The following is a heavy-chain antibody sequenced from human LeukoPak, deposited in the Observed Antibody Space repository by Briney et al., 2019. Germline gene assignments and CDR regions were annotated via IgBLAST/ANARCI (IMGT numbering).Heavy chain of an antibody. V-gene: IGHV4-34*01. CDR1: GGSFSVYY. CDR3: ASYYDSSGYQDY. CDR2: INHSGST. J-gene: IGHJ4*02. Sequence: SETLSLTCAVYGGSFSVYYWSWIRQPPGKGLEWIGEINHSGSTNYNPSLKSRVTISVDTSKNQFSLKLSSVTAADTAVYYCASYYDSSGYQDYWGQGTLVTVSS. D-gene: IGHD3-22*01.